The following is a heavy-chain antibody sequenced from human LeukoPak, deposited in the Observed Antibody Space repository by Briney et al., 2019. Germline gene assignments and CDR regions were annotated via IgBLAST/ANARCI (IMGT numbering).Heavy chain of an antibody. J-gene: IGHJ4*02. CDR2: IYPRDGST. CDR1: GYTFTSNY. Sequence: ASVKVSCKASGYTFTSNYIHWVRQAPGQGLEWMGMIYPRDGSTSYAQKFQGRVTVTRDTSTSTVHTELSGLRSEDTAVYYCARDQEGFDYWGQGTLVTVSS. V-gene: IGHV1-46*01. CDR3: ARDQEGFDY.